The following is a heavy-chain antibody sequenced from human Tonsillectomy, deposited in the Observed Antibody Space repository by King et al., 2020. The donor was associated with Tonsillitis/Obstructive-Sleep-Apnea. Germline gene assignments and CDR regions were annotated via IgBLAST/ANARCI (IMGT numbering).Heavy chain of an antibody. J-gene: IGHJ6*03. CDR2: ISHEGDRK. CDR3: AKARDVKSTPSYFYMDV. Sequence: VQLVESGGGVVQPGRSLRLSCAVSGFTFSSHGMHWVRQAPGKGLEWVAVISHEGDRKYYANSVKDRFTISRDNSRNTLNLQMSSLRVEDTAVYYCAKARDVKSTPSYFYMDVWGKGTTVTVSS. D-gene: IGHD1-1*01. V-gene: IGHV3-30*18. CDR1: GFTFSSHG.